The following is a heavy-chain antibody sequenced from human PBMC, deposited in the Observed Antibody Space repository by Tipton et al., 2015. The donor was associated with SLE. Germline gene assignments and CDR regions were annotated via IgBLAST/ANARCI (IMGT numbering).Heavy chain of an antibody. V-gene: IGHV3-74*01. J-gene: IGHJ3*02. CDR1: GFTFSSYW. D-gene: IGHD1-1*01. CDR2: INTDGSGT. Sequence: GSLRLSCTASGFTFSSYWMHWVRQAPGKGLVWVSRINTDGSGTSYADSVRGRFTISRDNAKSTLYLQMDSLRVDDTAVYYCAREQNWDERIWVQGTMVTVSA. CDR3: AREQNWDERI.